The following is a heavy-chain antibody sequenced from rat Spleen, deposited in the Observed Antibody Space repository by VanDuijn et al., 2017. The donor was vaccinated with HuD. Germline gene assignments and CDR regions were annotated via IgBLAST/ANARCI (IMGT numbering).Heavy chain of an antibody. D-gene: IGHD1-1*01. CDR2: IRYDGSST. J-gene: IGHJ3*01. Sequence: EVQLVESGGGLVQPGRSLKPSCAASGFTFSNYAMAWVRRGPTRGLEWFATIRYDGSSTHYLDSVKGRFTISRDNAKSTLYVQMDSLRSEDTATYYCARHVSTVVDGFLYWGQGTLVTVSS. V-gene: IGHV5-29*01. CDR1: GFTFSNYA. CDR3: ARHVSTVVDGFLY.